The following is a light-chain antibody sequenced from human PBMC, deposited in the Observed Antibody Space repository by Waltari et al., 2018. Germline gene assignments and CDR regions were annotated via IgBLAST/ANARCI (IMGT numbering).Light chain of an antibody. Sequence: QSALTQPASVSGSPGQSITISYSGTSRDVGGYNYVSWYQQHPGKAPKLMIYDVSNRPSGVSNRFSGSKSGNTASLTISGLQAEDEADYYCSSYTSSSTRVFGTGTKVTVL. V-gene: IGLV2-14*03. CDR2: DVS. J-gene: IGLJ1*01. CDR1: SRDVGGYNY. CDR3: SSYTSSSTRV.